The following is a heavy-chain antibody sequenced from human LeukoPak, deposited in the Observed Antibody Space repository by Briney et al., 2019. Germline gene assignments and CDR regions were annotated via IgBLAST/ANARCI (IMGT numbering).Heavy chain of an antibody. V-gene: IGHV4-30-4*08. J-gene: IGHJ4*02. Sequence: PSETLSLTCTVSGGSISSGDYYWSWIRQPPGKGLEWIGSIYYSGSTYYNPSLKSRVTISVDTSKNQFSLKLSSVTAADTAVYYCARTYCSSTSCXTFDXXGQGTLVTVS. CDR1: GGSISSGDYY. CDR3: ARTYCSSTSCXTFDX. CDR2: IYYSGST. D-gene: IGHD2-2*02.